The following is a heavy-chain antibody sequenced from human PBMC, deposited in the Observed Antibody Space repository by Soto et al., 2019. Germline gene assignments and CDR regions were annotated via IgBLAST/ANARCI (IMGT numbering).Heavy chain of an antibody. Sequence: GGSLRLSXVAPGFTFSRFSMNWVRQAPGKGLEWLSYISTTGNTIFYADSVKGRFTISRDNANNSLSLQMNSLRDEDTAVYYCARGNFEVVVSSSRWFDPWGQGTLVTVS. D-gene: IGHD2-21*01. CDR1: GFTFSRFS. CDR2: ISTTGNTI. J-gene: IGHJ5*02. CDR3: ARGNFEVVVSSSRWFDP. V-gene: IGHV3-48*02.